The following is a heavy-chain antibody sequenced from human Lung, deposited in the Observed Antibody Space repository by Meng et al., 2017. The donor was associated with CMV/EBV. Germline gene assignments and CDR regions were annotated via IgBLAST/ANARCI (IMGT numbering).Heavy chain of an antibody. D-gene: IGHD3-3*01. CDR2: ISAYSGNT. V-gene: IGHV1-18*01. J-gene: IGHJ4*02. Sequence: ASXXVSXKASGYIFTNYGISWVRQAPGQGLEWMGWISAYSGNTNFAQNLQGRVTMTTDTSTSTAYMELRSLRSDDTAVYYCARNTIFGVFIIPWFDYWGQGXLVTVSS. CDR1: GYIFTNYG. CDR3: ARNTIFGVFIIPWFDY.